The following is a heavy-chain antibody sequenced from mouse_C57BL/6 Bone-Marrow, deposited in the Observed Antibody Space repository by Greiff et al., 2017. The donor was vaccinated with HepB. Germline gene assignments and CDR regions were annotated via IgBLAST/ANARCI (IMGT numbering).Heavy chain of an antibody. D-gene: IGHD1-1*01. CDR2: IYPRDGST. Sequence: VQLVESGPELVKPGASVKLSCKASGYTFTSYDINWVKQRPGQGLEWIGWIYPRDGSTKYNEKFKGKATLTVDTSSSTAYMELHSLTSEDSAVYFCARESTTVVADGAMDYWGQGTSVTVSS. CDR3: ARESTTVVADGAMDY. CDR1: GYTFTSYD. J-gene: IGHJ4*01. V-gene: IGHV1-85*01.